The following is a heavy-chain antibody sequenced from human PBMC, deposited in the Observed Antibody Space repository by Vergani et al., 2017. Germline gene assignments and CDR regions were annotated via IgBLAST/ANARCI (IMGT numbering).Heavy chain of an antibody. J-gene: IGHJ4*02. V-gene: IGHV1-46*03. D-gene: IGHD3-9*01. Sequence: VQLVQSGPEVKKSGASVKVSCKTSGYTFSNYYMHWVRQAPGQGLEWMGIINPSGGHTNYAQKFQGRVTMTRDTSTSTVYMELSSLRSEDTAIYYCARGDYGILTGYRYWGQGTLVTVSA. CDR2: INPSGGHT. CDR3: ARGDYGILTGYRY. CDR1: GYTFSNYY.